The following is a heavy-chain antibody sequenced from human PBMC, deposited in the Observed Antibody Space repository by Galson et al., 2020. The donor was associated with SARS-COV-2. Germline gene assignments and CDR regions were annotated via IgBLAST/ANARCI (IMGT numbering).Heavy chain of an antibody. J-gene: IGHJ4*02. CDR2: IFYDGNYK. CDR1: GFTFSNYG. D-gene: IGHD1-1*01. Sequence: GESLKISCAASGFTFSNYGMHWVRQAPGKGLEWVAVIFYDGNYKYYGDSVKGRFTISRDNSKNTVHLQMNSLTAEDTAVYYCARREEDNKRRGLEHWGQGILVTVSS. CDR3: ARREEDNKRRGLEH. V-gene: IGHV3-33*01.